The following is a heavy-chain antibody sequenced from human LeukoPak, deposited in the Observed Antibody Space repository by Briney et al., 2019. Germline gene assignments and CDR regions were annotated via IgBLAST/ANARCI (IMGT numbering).Heavy chain of an antibody. CDR1: GFTFSISW. CDR2: INGDATST. D-gene: IGHD2-15*01. V-gene: IGHV3-74*01. Sequence: GGFLRLSCAASGFTFSISWMHWVRHAPGKEPVWVSRINGDATSTASADSVKGRFTTPRDNAKNTLYLQMNSLRVEDTAVYYCARERCNGATCYRAFDIWGQGTMVTVSS. CDR3: ARERCNGATCYRAFDI. J-gene: IGHJ3*02.